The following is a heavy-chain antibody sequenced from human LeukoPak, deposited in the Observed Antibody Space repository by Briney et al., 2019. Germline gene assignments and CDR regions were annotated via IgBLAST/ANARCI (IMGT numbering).Heavy chain of an antibody. CDR2: INHREST. CDR3: ARRNGGYYDSSGYPYYYYYMDV. J-gene: IGHJ6*03. D-gene: IGHD3-22*01. CDR1: GESFSGYY. Sequence: SETLSLTCAVYGESFSGYYWSWIRQPPGKGLEWIGEINHRESTNYNPSLKRRVTIQVDTSKNQFYLKLSSVPAADTAMYYCARRNGGYYDSSGYPYYYYYMDVWGKGTTVTISS. V-gene: IGHV4-34*01.